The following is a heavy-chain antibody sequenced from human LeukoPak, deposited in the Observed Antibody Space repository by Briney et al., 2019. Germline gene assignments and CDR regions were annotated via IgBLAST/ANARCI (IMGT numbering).Heavy chain of an antibody. J-gene: IGHJ6*03. D-gene: IGHD3-3*01. Sequence: TGGSLRLSCAASGFIFSSYAMSWVRQAPGKGLEWVSAISGSGGSTYHADSVKGRFTISRGNSKNTLYLQMNSLKAEDTAVYYCAREERYYDFWSVTQNYFYYYMDVWGKGTTVTVSS. CDR1: GFIFSSYA. CDR2: ISGSGGST. CDR3: AREERYYDFWSVTQNYFYYYMDV. V-gene: IGHV3-23*01.